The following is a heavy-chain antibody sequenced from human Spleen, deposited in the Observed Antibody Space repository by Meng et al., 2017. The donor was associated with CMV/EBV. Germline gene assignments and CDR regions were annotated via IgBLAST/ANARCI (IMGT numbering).Heavy chain of an antibody. CDR3: ARDRRYSYGFFDY. V-gene: IGHV4-61*08. CDR1: GASVSGGAHY. J-gene: IGHJ4*02. D-gene: IGHD5-18*01. CDR2: IYFSGST. Sequence: VSGASVSGGAHYWGWIRQPPGKELEWLGNIYFSGSTNYNPSLKSRVTISVDTSKNQFSLKLSSVTAADTAVYYCARDRRYSYGFFDYWGQGTLVTVSS.